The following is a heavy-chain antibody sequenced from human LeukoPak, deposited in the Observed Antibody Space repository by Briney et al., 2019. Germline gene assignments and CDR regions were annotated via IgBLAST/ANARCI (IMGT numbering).Heavy chain of an antibody. CDR2: IIPIFGTT. V-gene: IGHV1-69*06. CDR3: ANTIAARLMYFEY. J-gene: IGHJ4*02. D-gene: IGHD6-6*01. Sequence: GSSVKLSCKSSGGTFSTYDITWVRQAPGQGLEWMGGIIPIFGTTNYAQKFQGRVTLTADKSTTTVYMELISLRSEDTAVYYCANTIAARLMYFEYWGQGTLVTVSS. CDR1: GGTFSTYD.